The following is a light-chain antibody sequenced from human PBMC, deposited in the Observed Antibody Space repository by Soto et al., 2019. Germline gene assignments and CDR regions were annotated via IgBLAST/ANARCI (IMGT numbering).Light chain of an antibody. CDR2: EVS. CDR3: CSYAGSSTWV. CDR1: SSDVGSYNF. Sequence: QSVLTQPASVSGSPGQSITISCTGISSDVGSYNFVSWYQQHPGKAPKFMIYEVSKRPSGVSNRFSGSKSGNTASLTISGLQGEDEADYYCCSYAGSSTWVFGGGTQLTVL. J-gene: IGLJ3*02. V-gene: IGLV2-23*02.